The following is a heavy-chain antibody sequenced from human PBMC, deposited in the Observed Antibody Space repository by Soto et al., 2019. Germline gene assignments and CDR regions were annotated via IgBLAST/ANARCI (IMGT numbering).Heavy chain of an antibody. CDR3: ARDYDSSGYPTFYSFDP. CDR2: IYYSGST. CDR1: GGYISSYY. V-gene: IGHV4-59*01. Sequence: SETLSLTCTVSGGYISSYYCSWIRQPPGKGLEWIGYIYYSGSTNYNPSLKSRVTISVDTSKNQFSLKLSSVTAADTAVYYCARDYDSSGYPTFYSFDPWGQGTLVTVSS. J-gene: IGHJ5*02. D-gene: IGHD3-22*01.